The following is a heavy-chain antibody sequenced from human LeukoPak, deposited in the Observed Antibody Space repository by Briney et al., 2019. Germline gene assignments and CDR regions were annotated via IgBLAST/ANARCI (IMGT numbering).Heavy chain of an antibody. Sequence: ASVKVSCKASGYTFTGYYMHWVRQAPGQGLEWMGWINPNSGGTNYAQKFQGRVTMNRDTSISPAYMELSRPRSDDTAVYYCARDLAYGSGQNWFDPWGQGTLVTVSS. J-gene: IGHJ5*02. V-gene: IGHV1-2*02. CDR3: ARDLAYGSGQNWFDP. D-gene: IGHD3-10*01. CDR1: GYTFTGYY. CDR2: INPNSGGT.